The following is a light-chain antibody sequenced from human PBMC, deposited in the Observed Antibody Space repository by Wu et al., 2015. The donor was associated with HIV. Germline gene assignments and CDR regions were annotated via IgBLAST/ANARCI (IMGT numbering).Light chain of an antibody. CDR3: QKYNTAPWT. V-gene: IGKV3-11*01. CDR2: GAS. J-gene: IGKJ1*01. CDR1: QSVGIL. Sequence: EIVLTQSPATLSLSPGERATLSCRASQSVGILLAWYQQKPGQAPRLLIYGASNRATGIPARFSGSGSGTDFILSISSLESEDFAVYYCQKYNTAPWTFGQGTKVEMK.